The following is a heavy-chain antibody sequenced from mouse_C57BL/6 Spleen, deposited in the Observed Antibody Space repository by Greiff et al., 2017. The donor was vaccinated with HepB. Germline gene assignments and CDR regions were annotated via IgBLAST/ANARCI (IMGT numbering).Heavy chain of an antibody. V-gene: IGHV1-69*01. CDR2: IDPSDSYT. CDR1: GYTFTSYW. Sequence: VQLQQPGAELVMPGASVKLSCKASGYTFTSYWMHWVKQRPGQGLEWIGEIDPSDSYTNYNQKFKGKSTLTVDKSSSTAYMQLSSLTSEDSAVYYCARGLGGEPAYWGQGTLVTVSA. CDR3: ARGLGGEPAY. D-gene: IGHD4-1*01. J-gene: IGHJ3*01.